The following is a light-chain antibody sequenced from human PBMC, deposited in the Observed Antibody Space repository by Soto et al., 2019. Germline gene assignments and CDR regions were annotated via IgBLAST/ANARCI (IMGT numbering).Light chain of an antibody. V-gene: IGLV2-14*01. CDR1: SRDVGGYSF. CDR3: SSYTSSSTLVV. CDR2: DVS. J-gene: IGLJ2*01. Sequence: SVLPQPASVSGSPGQSITISCTGTSRDVGGYSFVSWYQQHPGKAPKLMIYDVSNRPSGVSNRFSGSKSGNTASLTISGLQAEDEADYYCSSYTSSSTLVVFGGGTKLTVL.